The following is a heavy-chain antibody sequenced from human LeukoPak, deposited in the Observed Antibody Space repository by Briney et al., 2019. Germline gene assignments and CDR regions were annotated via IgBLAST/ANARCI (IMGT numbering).Heavy chain of an antibody. CDR2: INPNSGGT. CDR1: GYTFTGYY. CDR3: ARVGEYGSGSYLLY. J-gene: IGHJ4*02. V-gene: IGHV1-2*02. Sequence: GASVKVSCKASGYTFTGYYIHWVRQAPGHGLEWMGWINPNSGGTNYAQQFQGRVTMTRDTSISTAYMELSRLRSDDTAVYYCARVGEYGSGSYLLYWGQGNLVTVSS. D-gene: IGHD3-10*01.